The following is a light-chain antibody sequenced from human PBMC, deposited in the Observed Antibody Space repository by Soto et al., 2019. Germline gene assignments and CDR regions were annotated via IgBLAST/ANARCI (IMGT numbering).Light chain of an antibody. J-gene: IGKJ5*01. CDR2: WAS. Sequence: DIVMTQSPDSLAVSLGERTTINCKSSQSVFYSSNNKNYFAWYQQKPGQPPKLLISWASTRESGVPDRFSGSGSGTDFTLTISSLQAEDVAVYYCQQHYSTPLSFGQGTRLEIK. CDR1: QSVFYSSNNKNY. V-gene: IGKV4-1*01. CDR3: QQHYSTPLS.